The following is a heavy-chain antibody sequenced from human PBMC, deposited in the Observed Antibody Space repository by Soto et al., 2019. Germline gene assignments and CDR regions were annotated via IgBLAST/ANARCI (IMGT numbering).Heavy chain of an antibody. CDR2: ISYDGSNK. D-gene: IGHD2-15*01. V-gene: IGHV3-30-3*01. Sequence: SLRLSCAASGFTFSSYAMHWVRQAPGKGLEWVAVISYDGSNKYYADSVKGRFTISRDNSKNTLYLQMNSLRAEDTAVYYSLKGFDSGMDVWGQGTTVTVSS. CDR3: LKGFDSGMDV. CDR1: GFTFSSYA. J-gene: IGHJ6*02.